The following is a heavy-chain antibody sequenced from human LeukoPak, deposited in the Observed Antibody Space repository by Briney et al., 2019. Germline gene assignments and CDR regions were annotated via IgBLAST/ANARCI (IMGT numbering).Heavy chain of an antibody. CDR2: IYTSGST. CDR1: GGSISSYY. V-gene: IGHV4-4*09. CDR3: ARHGYYYDSSGYFDY. Sequence: SETLSLTCTVSGGSISSYYWGWIRQPPGKGLEWIGYIYTSGSTNYNPSLKSRVTISVDTSKNQFSLKLSSVTAADTAVYYCARHGYYYDSSGYFDYWGQGTLVTVSS. J-gene: IGHJ4*02. D-gene: IGHD3-22*01.